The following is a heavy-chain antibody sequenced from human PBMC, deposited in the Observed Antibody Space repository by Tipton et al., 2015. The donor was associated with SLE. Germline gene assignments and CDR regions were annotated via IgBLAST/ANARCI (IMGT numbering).Heavy chain of an antibody. J-gene: IGHJ4*02. Sequence: SLRLSCAASGFTFRSYWMHWIRQGPGKGLVWVARSSEDGTITSYEDSVKGRFTISRDNAKDTLYLQMNSLRVDDTAVYYCATTPTAPVTENFDFWGQGTLVTVSS. D-gene: IGHD2-21*02. CDR2: SSEDGTIT. CDR1: GFTFRSYW. V-gene: IGHV3-74*01. CDR3: ATTPTAPVTENFDF.